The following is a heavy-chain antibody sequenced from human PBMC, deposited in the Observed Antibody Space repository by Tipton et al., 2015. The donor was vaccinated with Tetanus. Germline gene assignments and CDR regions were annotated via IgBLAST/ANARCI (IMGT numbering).Heavy chain of an antibody. CDR2: IKKHGSEK. V-gene: IGHV3-7*03. CDR1: GFTFSSFR. Sequence: SLRLSCAASGFTFSSFRMSWVRQAPGKGLKWGANIKKHGSEKYYLDSVKGRFTISRDNAKNSLFLQMNSLRGEDTAVYYCAKEQYYDFWSGYYVLDYWGQGTLVTVSS. CDR3: AKEQYYDFWSGYYVLDY. D-gene: IGHD3-3*01. J-gene: IGHJ4*02.